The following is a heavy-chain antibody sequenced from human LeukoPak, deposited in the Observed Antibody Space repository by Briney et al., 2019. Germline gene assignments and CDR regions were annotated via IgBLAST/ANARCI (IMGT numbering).Heavy chain of an antibody. CDR3: AVENSGSNQDAFDI. Sequence: GGSLRLSCAASGFTFSSYEMNWVRQAPGKGLEWVSYISSSGSRISYAESVKGRFTISRDNAKNSLYLQMNSLRAEDTAVYYCAVENSGSNQDAFDIWGQGTMVTVSS. V-gene: IGHV3-48*03. CDR1: GFTFSSYE. CDR2: ISSSGSRI. D-gene: IGHD1-26*01. J-gene: IGHJ3*02.